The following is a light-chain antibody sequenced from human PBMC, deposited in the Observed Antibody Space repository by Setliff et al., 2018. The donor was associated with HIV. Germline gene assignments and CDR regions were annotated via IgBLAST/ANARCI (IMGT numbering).Light chain of an antibody. CDR2: EVS. CDR1: SSDVGGYNL. Sequence: QSVLTQPASVSGSPGQSITISCTGTSSDVGGYNLVSWYQHHPGKAPKLMISEVSKRPSGVSNRFSGSRSGNTASLTISGLQAEDEADYCCCSYAGTITFYVFGTGTKVTVL. CDR3: CSYAGTITFYV. J-gene: IGLJ1*01. V-gene: IGLV2-23*02.